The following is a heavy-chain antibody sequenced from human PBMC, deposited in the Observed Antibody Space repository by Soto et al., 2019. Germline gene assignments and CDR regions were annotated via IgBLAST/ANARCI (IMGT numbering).Heavy chain of an antibody. J-gene: IGHJ6*02. CDR1: GYSFTSYW. Sequence: GESLKISCKGSGYSFTSYWIGWVRQMPGKGLEWMGRNDPSDSYTNYSPSFQGHVTISADKSISTAYLQWSSLKASDTAMYYCAKYCSGGSCHGYYGMDVWGQGTTVTVSS. V-gene: IGHV5-10-1*01. CDR3: AKYCSGGSCHGYYGMDV. D-gene: IGHD2-15*01. CDR2: NDPSDSYT.